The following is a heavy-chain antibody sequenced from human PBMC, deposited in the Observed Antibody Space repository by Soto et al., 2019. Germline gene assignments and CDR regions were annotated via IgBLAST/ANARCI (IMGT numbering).Heavy chain of an antibody. CDR1: GYSFTTYG. CDR2: ISAYNGNT. V-gene: IGHV1-18*01. CDR3: AREGPAPYYYYGMDV. J-gene: IGHJ6*02. Sequence: QVQLVQSGGEVKKPGASVKVSCKTSGYSFTTYGISWVRQAPGQGLEWMGWISAYNGNTNYAQKLQDRVTMTTDTSTSTAYLELRSRRSDDTPVYYCAREGPAPYYYYGMDVWGQGSTVTVSS.